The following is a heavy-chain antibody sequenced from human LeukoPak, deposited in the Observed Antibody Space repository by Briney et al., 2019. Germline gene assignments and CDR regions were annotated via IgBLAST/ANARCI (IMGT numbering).Heavy chain of an antibody. CDR2: FHFSGAI. CDR3: ARRYEGSGYAYGY. CDR1: GVSITSYSHN. J-gene: IGHJ4*02. D-gene: IGHD3-22*01. V-gene: IGHV4-39*01. Sequence: SETLSLTCTVSGVSITSYSHNYDWIRQPPGKGLEWIGGFHFSGAINYNPSLKSRVTIFVDTSKKQISLILNSVTAADTAVYYCARRYEGSGYAYGYWGQGILVTVSS.